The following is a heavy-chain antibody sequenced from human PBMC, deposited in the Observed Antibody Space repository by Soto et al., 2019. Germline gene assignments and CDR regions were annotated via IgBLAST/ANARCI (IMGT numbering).Heavy chain of an antibody. CDR3: ARGRRVAFLDI. CDR2: TNHSGST. D-gene: IGHD5-12*01. V-gene: IGHV4-34*01. Sequence: PSETLSLTCAVYGGSFSGYYWSWIRQPPGKGLEWIGETNHSGSTNYNPSLKSRVTISVDTSKNQFSLKLSSVTAADTAVYYCARGRRVAFLDIWGQGTMVTVSS. CDR1: GGSFSGYY. J-gene: IGHJ3*02.